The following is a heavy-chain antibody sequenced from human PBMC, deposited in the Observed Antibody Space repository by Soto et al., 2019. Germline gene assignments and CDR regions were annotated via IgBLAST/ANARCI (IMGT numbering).Heavy chain of an antibody. CDR1: GFTFSSYS. J-gene: IGHJ4*02. CDR3: VREGDAASLEY. V-gene: IGHV3-21*01. D-gene: IGHD3-16*01. CDR2: ITSSSNYI. Sequence: EVRLVESGGGLVEPGGSLRLSCAASGFTFSSYSMNWVRQAPGKGLEWVSCITSSSNYIYYADSVKGRFTISRDNAKNSLFLQTNSLRPEDTAVYYCVREGDAASLEYWGQGTLVTVSS.